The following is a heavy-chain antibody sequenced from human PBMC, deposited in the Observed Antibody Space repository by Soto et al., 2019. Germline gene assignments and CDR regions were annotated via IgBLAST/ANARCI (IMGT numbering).Heavy chain of an antibody. V-gene: IGHV3-33*01. Sequence: ESGVGVVQPGKSLRLSCAASGFTFSTYGMHWVRQAPGKGLEWVAVIWYDGSNKYHGDSLKGRFTISRDNSKNTLYLQINNLRAEDTAVYYCGRDGALGDTAVVDSWGQGTLVTVSS. CDR2: IWYDGSNK. D-gene: IGHD5-18*01. CDR1: GFTFSTYG. CDR3: GRDGALGDTAVVDS. J-gene: IGHJ4*02.